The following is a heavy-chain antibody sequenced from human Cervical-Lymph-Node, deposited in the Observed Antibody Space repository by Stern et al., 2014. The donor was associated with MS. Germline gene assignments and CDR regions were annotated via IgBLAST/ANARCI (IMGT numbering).Heavy chain of an antibody. CDR2: ISYDGSNK. CDR3: AKDRSSWEGGGFDY. V-gene: IGHV3-30*18. D-gene: IGHD6-13*01. Sequence: VQLVESGGGVVQPGGSLRLSCAASGFTFSSYGMHWVRQAPGKGLEWVAVISYDGSNKYYADSVKGRFTISRDNSKNTLYLEMNSLRAEDTAVYYCAKDRSSWEGGGFDYWGQGTLVTVSS. CDR1: GFTFSSYG. J-gene: IGHJ4*02.